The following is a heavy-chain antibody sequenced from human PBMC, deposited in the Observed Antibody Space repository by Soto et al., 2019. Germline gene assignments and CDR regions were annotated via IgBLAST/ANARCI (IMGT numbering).Heavy chain of an antibody. CDR3: ARENLPFPEVYYFDY. Sequence: QVQLVESGGGVVQPGRSLRLSCAASGFTFSSYGMHWVRQAPGKGLEWVAVIWYDGSNKYYADSVKGRFTISRDNSKNTLYLQMNSLRAEDTAVYYCARENLPFPEVYYFDYWGQGTLVTVSS. J-gene: IGHJ4*02. CDR2: IWYDGSNK. V-gene: IGHV3-33*01. CDR1: GFTFSSYG.